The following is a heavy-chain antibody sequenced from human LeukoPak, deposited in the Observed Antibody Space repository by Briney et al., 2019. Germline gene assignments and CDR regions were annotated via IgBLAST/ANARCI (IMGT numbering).Heavy chain of an antibody. CDR1: GFTLSSSW. J-gene: IGHJ4*02. CDR2: MNEDGRRT. CDR3: VRDFGGEDDF. Sequence: GGSLRLSCAASGFTLSSSWMHWVRQVPGEGLVWVARMNEDGRRTDVAGSVRGRFTISRDIAKNTLFLQMNSLRVEDTAVYHCVRDFGGEDDFWGQGTLVAISS. D-gene: IGHD2-15*01. V-gene: IGHV3-74*01.